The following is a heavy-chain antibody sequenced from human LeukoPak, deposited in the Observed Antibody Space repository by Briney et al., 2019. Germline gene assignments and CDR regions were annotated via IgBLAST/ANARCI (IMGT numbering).Heavy chain of an antibody. V-gene: IGHV4-59*01. J-gene: IGHJ4*02. CDR2: IYYSGST. Sequence: PSETLSLTCTVSGVSISSDYWSWIRQPPGKGLEWIGFIYYSGSTNYNPSLKGRVTMSVDTSKNQFSLKLNSVTAADTAMYYCARGGASSRYFDFWGQGTLVTVSS. CDR1: GVSISSDY. D-gene: IGHD6-13*01. CDR3: ARGGASSRYFDF.